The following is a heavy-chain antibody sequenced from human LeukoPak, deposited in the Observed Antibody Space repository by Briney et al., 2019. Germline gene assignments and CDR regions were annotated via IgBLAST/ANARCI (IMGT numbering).Heavy chain of an antibody. V-gene: IGHV3-30*07. CDR2: ISYDGSRT. CDR1: GFTFTEYA. Sequence: PGRSQRFSCAAFGFTFTEYAMHWVRQAPGKGLEGVALISYDGSRTDYADSVKGRFTISRDNSRNTLYLQLNSLGPEDAAVYYCARDSTYYYASGSSGPHYFDYWGQGALVTVSS. CDR3: ARDSTYYYASGSSGPHYFDY. D-gene: IGHD3-10*01. J-gene: IGHJ4*02.